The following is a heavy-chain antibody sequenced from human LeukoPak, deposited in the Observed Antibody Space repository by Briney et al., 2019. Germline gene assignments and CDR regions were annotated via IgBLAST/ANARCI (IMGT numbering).Heavy chain of an antibody. V-gene: IGHV6-1*01. CDR2: TYYRSKWYY. CDR1: GDSVSSISVA. CDR3: ALARSEYHYGMDV. J-gene: IGHJ6*02. Sequence: SQTLSLTCAISGDSVSSISVAWNWIRQSPSRGLEWLGRTYYRSKWYYEYAVSVKGRTNIIPAPYKNQFSLQLNSVTPEDTAVYYCALARSEYHYGMDVWGQGTTVTVSS.